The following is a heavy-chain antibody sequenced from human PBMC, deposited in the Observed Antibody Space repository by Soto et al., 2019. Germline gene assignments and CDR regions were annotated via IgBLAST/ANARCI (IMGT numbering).Heavy chain of an antibody. J-gene: IGHJ4*02. Sequence: GGSLRLSCAASGFTFSSYSMNWVRQAPGKGLEWVSSISSSSSYIYYADSVKGRFTISRDNAKNSLYLQMNSLRAEDTAVYYCAREACSSTSWYRHWGQGTLVTVSS. V-gene: IGHV3-21*01. CDR2: ISSSSSYI. CDR1: GFTFSSYS. CDR3: AREACSSTSWYRH. D-gene: IGHD2-2*02.